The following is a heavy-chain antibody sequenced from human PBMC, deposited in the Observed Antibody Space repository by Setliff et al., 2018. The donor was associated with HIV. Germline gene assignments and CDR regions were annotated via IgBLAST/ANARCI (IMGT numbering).Heavy chain of an antibody. CDR1: GGSISSGGYY. Sequence: SETLSLTCTVSGGSISSGGYYWSWIRQHPGKGLEWIGYIYYSGSTYYNPSLKSRVTISVDTSKNQFSLKLSSVTAADTAVYCCARAKWIAVAGTIVDWFDPWGQGTLVTVSS. V-gene: IGHV4-31*03. CDR3: ARAKWIAVAGTIVDWFDP. J-gene: IGHJ5*02. CDR2: IYYSGST. D-gene: IGHD6-19*01.